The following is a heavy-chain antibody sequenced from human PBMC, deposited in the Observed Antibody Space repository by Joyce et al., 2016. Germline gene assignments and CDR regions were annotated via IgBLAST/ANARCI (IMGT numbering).Heavy chain of an antibody. CDR1: GYTFTDYY. V-gene: IGHV1-2*02. J-gene: IGHJ2*01. Sequence: QVQLVQLGAEVKKPGASVKVSCKASGYTFTDYYIHWVRQAPGQGLEWLRGSHLNSGGTEYPQKFQGRVTMTRDTSIRTAYMELTGLRSDDTAVYYCARGDLRTSSPLFWYFALWGRGTLVTVSS. CDR3: ARGDLRTSSPLFWYFAL. D-gene: IGHD2-2*01. CDR2: SHLNSGGT.